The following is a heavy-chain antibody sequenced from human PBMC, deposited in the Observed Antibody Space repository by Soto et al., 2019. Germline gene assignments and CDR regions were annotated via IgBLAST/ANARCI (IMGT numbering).Heavy chain of an antibody. CDR3: AKDYLRWAQY. D-gene: IGHD1-26*01. J-gene: IGHJ4*02. Sequence: PXGSLKLSCSASGFTFTRYSINWVRQAPGKGLEWVSSISSTTNYIYYGDSMKGRFTISRDNAKNSLYLEMNSLRAEDTAVYYCAKDYLRWAQYWGQGTLVTVSS. CDR2: ISSTTNYI. V-gene: IGHV3-21*04. CDR1: GFTFTRYS.